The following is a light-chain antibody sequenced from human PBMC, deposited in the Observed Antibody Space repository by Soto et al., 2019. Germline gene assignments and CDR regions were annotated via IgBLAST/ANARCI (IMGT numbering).Light chain of an antibody. CDR2: GAS. J-gene: IGKJ2*01. CDR1: QSVSSN. Sequence: EIVLTQSPATLSVSPGERATLSCRASQSVSSNLAWYQQKPGQAPRLLIYGASTRATGIPARFSGSGYGTECTLTISSLQSEDFAVDYCQQYNNWPPSYTFGQGTKVGIK. V-gene: IGKV3-15*01. CDR3: QQYNNWPPSYT.